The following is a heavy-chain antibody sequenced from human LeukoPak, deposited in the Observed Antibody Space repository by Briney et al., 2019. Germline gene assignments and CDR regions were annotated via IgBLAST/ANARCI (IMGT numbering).Heavy chain of an antibody. D-gene: IGHD2-2*01. CDR1: GGSISSSSYY. Sequence: SSETLSLTCTVSGGSISSSSYYWGWIRQPPGKGLEWIGSIYYSGSTYYNPSLKSRVTISVDTSKNQFPLKLSSVTAADTAVYYCASRGNQLRTTPFDYWGQGTLVTVSS. J-gene: IGHJ4*02. CDR3: ASRGNQLRTTPFDY. CDR2: IYYSGST. V-gene: IGHV4-39*01.